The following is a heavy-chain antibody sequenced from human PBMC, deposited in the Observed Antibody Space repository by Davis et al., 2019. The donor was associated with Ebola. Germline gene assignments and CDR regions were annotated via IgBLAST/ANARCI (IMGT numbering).Heavy chain of an antibody. CDR2: ITSSSSYI. CDR3: ARGDAVCDY. J-gene: IGHJ4*02. D-gene: IGHD2-21*02. V-gene: IGHV3-21*01. Sequence: PGGSLRLSCAVSGFTFTAYAMTWVRQVPGKGLEWVSSITSSSSYIYYADSVKGRFTISRDNAKNSLYLQMNSLRAEDTAVYYCARGDAVCDYWGQGTLVTVSS. CDR1: GFTFTAYA.